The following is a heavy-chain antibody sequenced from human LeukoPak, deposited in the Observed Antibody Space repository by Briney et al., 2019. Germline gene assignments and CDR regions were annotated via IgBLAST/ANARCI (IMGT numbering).Heavy chain of an antibody. CDR3: ARGSTQYSSGWYGLDY. D-gene: IGHD6-19*01. CDR2: VNSDGSIT. Sequence: GGSLRLFCAASGFTFSSYWMHWVRPAPGKGLVWVSRVNSDGSITTYADSVKGRFTISRDNAKNTLYLQMNTLRAEDTAVYYCARGSTQYSSGWYGLDYWGQGTLVTVSS. V-gene: IGHV3-74*01. J-gene: IGHJ4*02. CDR1: GFTFSSYW.